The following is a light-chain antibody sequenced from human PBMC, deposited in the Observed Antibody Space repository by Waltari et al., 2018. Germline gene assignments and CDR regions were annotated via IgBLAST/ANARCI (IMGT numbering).Light chain of an antibody. Sequence: AIRMTQSPSSLSASTGDRVTITCRASQGISSYLAWYQQKPGKAPKLLIYAASTLQNGVPSRFSGSGSGTDFTLKISRVEAEDVGVYYCMQGLQIPYTFGQGTKLEIK. V-gene: IGKV1-8*01. CDR1: QGISSY. J-gene: IGKJ2*01. CDR2: AAS. CDR3: MQGLQIPYT.